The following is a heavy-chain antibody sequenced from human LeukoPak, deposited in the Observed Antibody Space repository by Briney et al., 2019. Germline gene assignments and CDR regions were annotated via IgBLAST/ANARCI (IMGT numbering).Heavy chain of an antibody. CDR1: GGSFSSYY. CDR3: ARLAGRRARLARNY. D-gene: IGHD5-24*01. Sequence: SETLSLTCAVYGGSFSSYYWSWIRQPPGNGLEWIGEINHSGSTNYNPSLKSRVTISVDTSKNQFSLKLSSVTAADTAVYYCARLAGRRARLARNYWGQGTLVTVSS. CDR2: INHSGST. J-gene: IGHJ4*02. V-gene: IGHV4-34*01.